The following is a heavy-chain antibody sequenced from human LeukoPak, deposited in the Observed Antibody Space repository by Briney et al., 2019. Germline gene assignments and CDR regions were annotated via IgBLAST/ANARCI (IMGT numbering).Heavy chain of an antibody. Sequence: SQTLSLTCTVSGGSISSGDYYWSWIRQPPGKGLEWIGYIYYSGSTYYNPSLKSRVTISVDTSKNQFSLKLSSVTAADTAVYYCARGRLGYCSSTSCSFDYWGQGTLVTVSS. D-gene: IGHD2-2*01. CDR2: IYYSGST. V-gene: IGHV4-30-4*08. CDR1: GGSISSGDYY. J-gene: IGHJ4*02. CDR3: ARGRLGYCSSTSCSFDY.